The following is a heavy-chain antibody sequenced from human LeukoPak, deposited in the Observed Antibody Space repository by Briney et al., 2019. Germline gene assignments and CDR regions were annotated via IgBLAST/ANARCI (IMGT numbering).Heavy chain of an antibody. V-gene: IGHV1-8*01. CDR3: AKDSLYDSSGYPYYFDY. Sequence: GASVKVSCKASGYTFTSYDINWVRQATGQGLEWMGWMNPNRGNTGYAQKFQGRVTMTRNTSISTAYMELSSLRSEDTAVYYCAKDSLYDSSGYPYYFDYWGQGTLVTVSS. CDR1: GYTFTSYD. D-gene: IGHD3-22*01. J-gene: IGHJ4*02. CDR2: MNPNRGNT.